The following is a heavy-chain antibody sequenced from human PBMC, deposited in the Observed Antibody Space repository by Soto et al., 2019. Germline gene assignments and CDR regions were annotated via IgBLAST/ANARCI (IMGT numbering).Heavy chain of an antibody. CDR2: IFHSGNT. CDR3: ARVYSGGYSDS. V-gene: IGHV4-4*02. D-gene: IGHD1-26*01. CDR1: GGSIRSNNR. Sequence: QVQLQESGPGLVKPSGTLSLTCAVSGGSIRSNNRWSWVRQPPGKGLEWIGEIFHSGNTNYNPSLKTGVTIASDKSKNQFSLKLSSVTAADTAVYYCARVYSGGYSDSWGQGTLVTVSS. J-gene: IGHJ4*02.